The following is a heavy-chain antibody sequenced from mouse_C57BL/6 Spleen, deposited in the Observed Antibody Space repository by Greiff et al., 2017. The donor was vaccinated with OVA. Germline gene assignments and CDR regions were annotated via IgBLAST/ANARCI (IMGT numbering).Heavy chain of an antibody. J-gene: IGHJ4*01. CDR2: IDPSDSYT. V-gene: IGHV1-69*01. CDR1: GYTFTSYW. D-gene: IGHD3-2*02. CDR3: AREERTAQATYYYAMDY. Sequence: QVQLQQSGAELVMPGASVKLSCKASGYTFTSYWMHWVKQRPGQGLEWIGEIDPSDSYTNYNQKFKGKSTLTVDKSSSTAYMHLSSLTSEDSAVYYCAREERTAQATYYYAMDYWGQGTSVTVSS.